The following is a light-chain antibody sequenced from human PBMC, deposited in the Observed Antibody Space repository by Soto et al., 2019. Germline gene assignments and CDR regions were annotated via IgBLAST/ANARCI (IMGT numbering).Light chain of an antibody. CDR1: SSDVGGYNY. Sequence: QSALTQPPSASGSPGQSVTISCTGTSSDVGGYNYVSWYQQYPGKVPKLMVFEVNKRPSGVPDRFSGSKSGNTASLTVSGLQAEDEADCYCTSYAGGNNVFGTGTKLTVL. CDR2: EVN. J-gene: IGLJ1*01. CDR3: TSYAGGNNV. V-gene: IGLV2-8*01.